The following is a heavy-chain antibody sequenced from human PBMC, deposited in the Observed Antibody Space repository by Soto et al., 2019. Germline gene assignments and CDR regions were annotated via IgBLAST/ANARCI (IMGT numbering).Heavy chain of an antibody. CDR1: GYTFTSSG. CDR2: ISTDNGNT. CDR3: ARGHGYYGMDV. Sequence: AASVKVSCKASGYTFTSSGISWVRQAPGQGLEWMGWISTDNGNTKYAQHLQGRVSMTTDTSTSTAYMDLRSLRSDDTAVYYCARGHGYYGMDVWGQGTTVTVSS. V-gene: IGHV1-18*01. J-gene: IGHJ6*02.